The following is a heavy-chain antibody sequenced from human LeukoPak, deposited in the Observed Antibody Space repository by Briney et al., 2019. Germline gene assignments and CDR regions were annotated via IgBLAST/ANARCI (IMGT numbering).Heavy chain of an antibody. J-gene: IGHJ5*02. CDR1: GGSISSGSYY. Sequence: SETLSLTCTVSGGSISSGSYYWSWIRQPAGKGLEWIGRIYTSGSTNYNPSLKSRVTISVDTSKNQFSLKLSSVTAADTAVYYCAGTRGCSSTSCSSGWFDPWGQGTLVTVSS. CDR2: IYTSGST. CDR3: AGTRGCSSTSCSSGWFDP. V-gene: IGHV4-61*02. D-gene: IGHD2-2*01.